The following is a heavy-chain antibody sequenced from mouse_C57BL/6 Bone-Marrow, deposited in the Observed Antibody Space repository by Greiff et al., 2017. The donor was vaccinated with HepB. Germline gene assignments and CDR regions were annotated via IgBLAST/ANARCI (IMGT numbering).Heavy chain of an antibody. J-gene: IGHJ3*01. D-gene: IGHD1-1*01. V-gene: IGHV1-82*01. CDR3: ARAGVYYSASSYGWFAY. Sequence: VQLQQSGPELVKPGASVKISCKASGYAFSSSWMNWVKQRPGKGLEWIGRIYPGDGDTNYNGKFKGKATLTADKSSSTAYMQLSSLTSEDSAVYYCARAGVYYSASSYGWFAYWGQGTLGTVSA. CDR2: IYPGDGDT. CDR1: GYAFSSSW.